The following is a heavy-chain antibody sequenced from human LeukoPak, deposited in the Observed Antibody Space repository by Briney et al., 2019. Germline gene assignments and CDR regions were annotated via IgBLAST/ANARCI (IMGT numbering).Heavy chain of an antibody. V-gene: IGHV4-4*07. CDR3: AREGDYDFWSGPWDWFDP. CDR2: IYTSGST. J-gene: IGHJ5*02. CDR1: GGSISSYY. D-gene: IGHD3-3*01. Sequence: SETLSLTCTVSGGSISSYYWSWIRQPAGKGLEWIGRIYTSGSTNYNPSLKSRVTISVDKSKNQFSLKLSSATAADTAVYYCAREGDYDFWSGPWDWFDPWGQGTLVTVSS.